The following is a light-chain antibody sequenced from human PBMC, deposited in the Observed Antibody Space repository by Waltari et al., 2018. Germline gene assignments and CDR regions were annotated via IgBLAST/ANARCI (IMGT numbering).Light chain of an antibody. CDR1: QSVSRY. V-gene: IGKV3-11*01. Sequence: EIVLTQSPATLSMSPGERATLSCRASQSVSRYLTWYQQKPGQAPRLIIYDTSNRATGIPARFSGSGSGTDFTLTISSLEPEDFAVYYCQQYYSTPPYTFGQGTKLEIK. J-gene: IGKJ2*01. CDR2: DTS. CDR3: QQYYSTPPYT.